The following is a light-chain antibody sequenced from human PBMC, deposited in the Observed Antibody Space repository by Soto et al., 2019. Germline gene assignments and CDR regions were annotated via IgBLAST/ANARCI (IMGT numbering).Light chain of an antibody. V-gene: IGKV3-15*01. CDR2: GAS. J-gene: IGKJ4*01. CDR3: QQYNNWPLT. CDR1: QSVSSN. Sequence: EIVMTQSPATLSVSPGERATLSCRASQSVSSNLAWYQQKRGQAPRLLIYGASTRATGIPARFSVSGSGTEFTLTISSLQSEDFAVYYCQQYNNWPLTFGGGTKVEIK.